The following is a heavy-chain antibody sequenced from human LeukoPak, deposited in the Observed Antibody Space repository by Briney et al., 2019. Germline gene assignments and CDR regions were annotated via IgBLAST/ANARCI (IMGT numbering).Heavy chain of an antibody. Sequence: PGGSLRLSCAASGFTLSSFWMSWVRQAPGKGLEWVANINQDGSEKYYVDSVKGRFTISRDNAKDSLYVQMNSLRAEDTAVYYCVRRGDYSNLCYYGMDVWGQGTTVTVSS. CDR1: GFTLSSFW. J-gene: IGHJ6*02. D-gene: IGHD4-11*01. V-gene: IGHV3-7*05. CDR2: INQDGSEK. CDR3: VRRGDYSNLCYYGMDV.